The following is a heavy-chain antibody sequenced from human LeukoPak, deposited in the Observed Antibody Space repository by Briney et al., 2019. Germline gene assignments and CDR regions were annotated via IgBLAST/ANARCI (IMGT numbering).Heavy chain of an antibody. D-gene: IGHD1-26*01. CDR3: VGGTYYGGDY. CDR1: GGSIRSYY. Sequence: SETLSLTCTVSGGSIRSYYWNWIRQPAGKGLEYIGRIYTSGSTNYDPSLKSQVTMSVDTSKNQFSLKLSSVTAADTAVYYCVGGTYYGGDYWGQGTLVTVSS. J-gene: IGHJ4*02. CDR2: IYTSGST. V-gene: IGHV4-4*07.